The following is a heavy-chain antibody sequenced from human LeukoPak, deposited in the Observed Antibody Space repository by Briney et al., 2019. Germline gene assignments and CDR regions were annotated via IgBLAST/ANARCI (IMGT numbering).Heavy chain of an antibody. V-gene: IGHV4-34*01. CDR3: ARITARAMKTANNWFDP. CDR1: GGSFSGYY. Sequence: SETLSLTCAVYGGSFSGYYWSWIRQPPGKGLEWIGEINHSGSTNYNPSLKSRVTISVDTSKNQFSLKLSSVTAADTAVYYCARITARAMKTANNWFDPWGQGTLVTVSS. J-gene: IGHJ5*02. CDR2: INHSGST. D-gene: IGHD1-14*01.